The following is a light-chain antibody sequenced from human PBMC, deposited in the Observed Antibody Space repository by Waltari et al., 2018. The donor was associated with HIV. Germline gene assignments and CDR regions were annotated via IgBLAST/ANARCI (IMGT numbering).Light chain of an antibody. CDR3: YSRDTSGNHRV. J-gene: IGLJ3*02. V-gene: IGLV3-19*01. CDR2: AKD. CDR1: SLRKFY. Sequence: DPAVSVALGQTVRITCQGDSLRKFYASWYQQKPGQAPIVVISAKDNRPSGIPDRFSASSSGNTASLTIAGAQAEDEADYYCYSRDTSGNHRVFGGGTKLTVL.